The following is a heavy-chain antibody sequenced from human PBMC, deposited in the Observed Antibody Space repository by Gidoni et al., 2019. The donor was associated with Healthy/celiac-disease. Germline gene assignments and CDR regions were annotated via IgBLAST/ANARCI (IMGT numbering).Heavy chain of an antibody. D-gene: IGHD3-10*01. Sequence: EVQLLESGGGLVQPGGSLRLSCAASGFPFSSYAMSWVRQAPGKGLEWVSAISGSGGSTYYADSVKGRFTISRDNSKNTLYLQMNSLRAEDTAVYYCAKDQTRFGEVDYWDQGTLVTVSS. CDR1: GFPFSSYA. CDR2: ISGSGGST. CDR3: AKDQTRFGEVDY. V-gene: IGHV3-23*01. J-gene: IGHJ4*02.